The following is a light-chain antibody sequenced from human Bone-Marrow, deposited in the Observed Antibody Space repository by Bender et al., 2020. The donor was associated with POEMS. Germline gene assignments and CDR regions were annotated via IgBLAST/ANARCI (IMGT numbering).Light chain of an antibody. CDR1: SSDVGGYNY. J-gene: IGLJ3*02. V-gene: IGLV2-14*03. CDR2: GNH. Sequence: QSALTQPASVSGSPGQSITISCTGSSSDVGGYNYVSWYQQFPGEVPKLLLYGNHNRPSGVPDRISGSKSATSAPLAITGLQAEDEAVYYCQSYDSSLRASVFGGGTRLTVL. CDR3: QSYDSSLRASV.